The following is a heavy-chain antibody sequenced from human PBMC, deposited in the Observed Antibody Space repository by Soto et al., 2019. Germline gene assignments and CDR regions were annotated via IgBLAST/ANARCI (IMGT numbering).Heavy chain of an antibody. CDR2: ISSNGGST. CDR1: GFTFSSYA. V-gene: IGHV3-64*01. J-gene: IGHJ2*01. CDR3: ARVPSNWYFDL. Sequence: GGSLRLSCAASGFTFSSYAMHWVRQAPGKGLEYVSAISSNGGSTYYANSVKGRFTISRDNSKNTLYLQMGSLRAEDMALYYCARVPSNWYFDLWGRGTLVTVSS.